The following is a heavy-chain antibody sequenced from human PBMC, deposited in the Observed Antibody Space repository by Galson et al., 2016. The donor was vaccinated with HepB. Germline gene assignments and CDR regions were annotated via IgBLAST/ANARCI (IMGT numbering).Heavy chain of an antibody. CDR3: ARDQGTAYYLLWYFDL. J-gene: IGHJ2*01. V-gene: IGHV3-33*01. CDR2: IWSDGTSR. Sequence: SLRLSCAASGFTFSTYGMHWVRQAPDKGLEWVAVIWSDGTSRYYADSVKGRFTISRDNSKNTLYLQMNSLRAEDTAVYYCARDQGTAYYLLWYFDLWGRGTLVSVSS. D-gene: IGHD3-9*01. CDR1: GFTFSTYG.